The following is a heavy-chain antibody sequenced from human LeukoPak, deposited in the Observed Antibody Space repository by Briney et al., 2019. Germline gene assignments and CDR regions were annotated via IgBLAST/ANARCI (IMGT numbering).Heavy chain of an antibody. D-gene: IGHD3-10*01. J-gene: IGHJ4*02. CDR3: AREKVRGVIKIDY. CDR2: IYYSGST. V-gene: IGHV4-30-4*01. Sequence: SETLSLTCTVSGGSISSGDYYWSWIRQPPGKGLEWIGYIYYSGSTYYNPSLKSRVTISVDTSKNQFSLKLSSVTAADTAVYYCAREKVRGVIKIDYWGQGTLVTVSS. CDR1: GGSISSGDYY.